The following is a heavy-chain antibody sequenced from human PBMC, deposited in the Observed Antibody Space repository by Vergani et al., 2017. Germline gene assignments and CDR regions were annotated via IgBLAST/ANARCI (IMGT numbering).Heavy chain of an antibody. CDR2: MFHTGEA. CDR3: GVIXVRSPRPDNWFDS. CDR1: GYSISRGFY. V-gene: IGHV4-38-2*02. Sequence: QMQLQESGPGLVKPSETLCLTCSVSGYSISRGFYWAWIRQTPEKGLEWIGGMFHTGEASNSPSLQSRVAFSMDTSKNQFSLQLTSVTAADTAVYFCGVIXVRSPRPDNWFDSWGRGTLVTVSS. J-gene: IGHJ5*01. D-gene: IGHD3-16*02.